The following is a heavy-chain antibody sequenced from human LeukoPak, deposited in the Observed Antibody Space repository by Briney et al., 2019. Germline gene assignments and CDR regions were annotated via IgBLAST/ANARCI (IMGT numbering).Heavy chain of an antibody. CDR3: ARVPLSEDFWSGYYTGLSLDY. CDR2: ISAYNGNT. CDR1: GYTFTSYG. Sequence: ASVKVPRKASGYTFTSYGISWVRQAPGQGLEWMGWISAYNGNTNYAQKLQGRVTMTTDTSTSTAYMELRSLRSDDTAVYYCARVPLSEDFWSGYYTGLSLDYWGQGTLVTVSS. J-gene: IGHJ4*02. V-gene: IGHV1-18*01. D-gene: IGHD3-3*01.